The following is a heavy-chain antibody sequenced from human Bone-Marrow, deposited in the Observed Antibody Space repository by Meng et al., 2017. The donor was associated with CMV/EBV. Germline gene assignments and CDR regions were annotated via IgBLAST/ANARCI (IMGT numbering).Heavy chain of an antibody. J-gene: IGHJ4*02. V-gene: IGHV4-4*07. CDR3: ATDRDH. Sequence: SETLSLTCTVSGGSISSYYWSWIRQPAGKGLEWIGRIYTTGSTYYSPSLKSRLTISVDTSENNFSLRLNSVTAADTAVYYCATDRDHWGQGTLVTVSS. CDR2: IYTTGST. CDR1: GGSISSYY.